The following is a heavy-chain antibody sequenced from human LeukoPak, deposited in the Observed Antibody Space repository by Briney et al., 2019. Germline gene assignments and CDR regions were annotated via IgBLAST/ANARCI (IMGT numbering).Heavy chain of an antibody. CDR1: NDSVSSSNW. CDR3: ARSTFYDTAMVDY. V-gene: IGHV4-4*02. CDR2: VHHSGST. Sequence: PSETLSLTCAVSNDSVSSSNWWNWVRQSPGKGLEWIGEVHHSGSTHYNPSLKSRVTISVDTSKNQFSLKLSSVTAADTAVYYCARSTFYDTAMVDYWGQGTLVTVSS. J-gene: IGHJ4*02. D-gene: IGHD5-18*01.